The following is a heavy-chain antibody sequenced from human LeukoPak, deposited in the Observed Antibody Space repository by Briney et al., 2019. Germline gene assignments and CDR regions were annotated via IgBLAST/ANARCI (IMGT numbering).Heavy chain of an antibody. Sequence: ASVKVSCKASGYTFTSYAMHWVRQAPGQGLEWMGWINAGNGNTKYSQKFQGRVTITRDTSASTAYMELSSLRSEDTAVYYCARGRNQLLGYFDYWGQGTLVTVSS. CDR2: INAGNGNT. V-gene: IGHV1-3*01. CDR1: GYTFTSYA. CDR3: ARGRNQLLGYFDY. J-gene: IGHJ4*02. D-gene: IGHD2-2*01.